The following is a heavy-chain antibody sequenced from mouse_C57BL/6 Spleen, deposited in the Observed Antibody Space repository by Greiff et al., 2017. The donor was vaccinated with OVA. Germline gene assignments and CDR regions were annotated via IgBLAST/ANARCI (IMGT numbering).Heavy chain of an antibody. D-gene: IGHD1-1*01. CDR3: ARYTTVVADYFDY. J-gene: IGHJ2*01. V-gene: IGHV1-69*01. Sequence: QVQLQQPGAELVMPGASVKLSCKASGYTFTSYWMHWVKQRPGQGLEWIGEIDPSDSYTNYNQKFKGKSTLTVDKSSSTAYMQLSILTSEDSAVYYCARYTTVVADYFDYWGQGTTLTVSS. CDR1: GYTFTSYW. CDR2: IDPSDSYT.